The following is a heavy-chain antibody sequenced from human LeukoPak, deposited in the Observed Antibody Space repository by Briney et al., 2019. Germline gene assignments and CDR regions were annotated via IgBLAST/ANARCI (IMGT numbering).Heavy chain of an antibody. Sequence: GGSLRLSCAASGFTFDDYGMHWVRQPPGKGLEWVSGISWNSGNIGYADSVKGRFTISRDNAKNSLYRQMNSLRTEDTALYYCAKVDGYNSGWYDYWGRGTLVTVSS. J-gene: IGHJ4*02. CDR1: GFTFDDYG. V-gene: IGHV3-9*01. CDR2: ISWNSGNI. D-gene: IGHD6-19*01. CDR3: AKVDGYNSGWYDY.